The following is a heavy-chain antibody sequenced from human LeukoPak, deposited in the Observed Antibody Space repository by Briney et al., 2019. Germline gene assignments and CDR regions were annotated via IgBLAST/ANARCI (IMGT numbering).Heavy chain of an antibody. CDR2: ISSSSSYI. V-gene: IGHV3-21*04. D-gene: IGHD2-15*01. Sequence: GGSLRLSCAASGFTFSSYSMNWVRQAPGKGLEWVSSISSSSSYIYYADSVKGRFTISRDNAKNSLYLQMNSLRAEDTAVYYCARGPIGYCSGGSCYSYYYYMDVWGKGTTVTVSS. CDR3: ARGPIGYCSGGSCYSYYYYMDV. J-gene: IGHJ6*03. CDR1: GFTFSSYS.